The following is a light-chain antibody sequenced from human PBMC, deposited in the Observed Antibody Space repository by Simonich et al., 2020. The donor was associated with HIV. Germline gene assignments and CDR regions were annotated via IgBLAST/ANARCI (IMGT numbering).Light chain of an antibody. CDR1: QSVLYSSNNKND. CDR2: WAS. V-gene: IGKV4-1*01. J-gene: IGKJ1*01. Sequence: DIVMTQSPDSLAVSLCERATITFKSSQSVLYSSNNKNDLGWYQQKPGQPPKLLIYWASTRESGVPDRFSGSGSGTDFTLTISSLQAEDVAVYYCQQYYSTPPTFGQGTKVEIK. CDR3: QQYYSTPPT.